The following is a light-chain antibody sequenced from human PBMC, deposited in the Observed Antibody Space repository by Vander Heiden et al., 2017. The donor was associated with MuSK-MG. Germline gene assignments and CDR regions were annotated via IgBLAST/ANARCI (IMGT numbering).Light chain of an antibody. Sequence: EIVLTQSPATLSLSPGERATLSCRASQSVSSYLAWYQQKPGQAPRLLIYDASTRATGIPARFSGSGSGTDFTLTISSLEPEDFAVYYCQQRSSLQTFGGGTKVEIK. V-gene: IGKV3-11*01. J-gene: IGKJ4*01. CDR1: QSVSSY. CDR2: DAS. CDR3: QQRSSLQT.